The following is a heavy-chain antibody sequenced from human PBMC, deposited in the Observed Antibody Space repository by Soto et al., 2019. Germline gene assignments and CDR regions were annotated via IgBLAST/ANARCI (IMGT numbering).Heavy chain of an antibody. J-gene: IGHJ5*02. CDR3: VRTAIEVPVAPQWFDR. CDR2: VYYTGST. D-gene: IGHD2-21*02. V-gene: IGHV4-30-4*01. CDR1: GASLRSTDYY. Sequence: SETVSLTCTVSGASLRSTDYYWSWIRQAPGKGLEWIGYVYYTGSTYYNPSLTSRLTISVDTSKNQFSLKLTSVTAAETAVYYCVRTAIEVPVAPQWFDRSCQTPHVTVS.